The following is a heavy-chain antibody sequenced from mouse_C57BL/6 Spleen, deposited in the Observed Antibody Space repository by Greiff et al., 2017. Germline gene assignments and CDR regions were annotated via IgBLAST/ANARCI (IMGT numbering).Heavy chain of an antibody. CDR2: INPSNGGT. CDR1: GYTFTSYW. D-gene: IGHD1-1*01. CDR3: ARENYYGSSYRYFDV. Sequence: QVQLQQPGTELVKPGASVKLSCKASGYTFTSYWMHWVKQRPGKGLEWIGNINPSNGGTNYNEKFKSKATLTVDKSSSTAYMQLSSLTSEDSAVYYCARENYYGSSYRYFDVWGTGTTVTVSS. V-gene: IGHV1-53*01. J-gene: IGHJ1*03.